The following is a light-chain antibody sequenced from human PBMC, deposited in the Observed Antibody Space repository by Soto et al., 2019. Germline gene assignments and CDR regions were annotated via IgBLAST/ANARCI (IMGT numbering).Light chain of an antibody. CDR1: SSDVGGYNY. Sequence: QSVLTQPASVSASPGQSITISCTGTSSDVGGYNYVSWYQQHPGKAPKLMIYDVRNRPSGVSDRFSGSKSGNTASLTISGLQAEDEADYYCSSYTSSGTHVFGTGTKVTVL. CDR3: SSYTSSGTHV. CDR2: DVR. V-gene: IGLV2-14*01. J-gene: IGLJ1*01.